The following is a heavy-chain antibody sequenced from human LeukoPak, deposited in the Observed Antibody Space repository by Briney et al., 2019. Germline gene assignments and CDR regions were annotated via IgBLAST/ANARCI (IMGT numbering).Heavy chain of an antibody. CDR3: PRLAVFGVVIIPDACEI. CDR2: IYYSGNA. V-gene: IGHV4-59*08. D-gene: IGHD3-3*01. J-gene: IGHJ3*02. CDR1: GGSISTYY. Sequence: SETLSLTCTVSGGSISTYYWSWIRQPPGKGLEWIGYIYYSGNANYNPSLKSRVTISVDTSRNQFSLKLSSVTDADTAVYYCPRLAVFGVVIIPDACEIWGQGTMVTVSS.